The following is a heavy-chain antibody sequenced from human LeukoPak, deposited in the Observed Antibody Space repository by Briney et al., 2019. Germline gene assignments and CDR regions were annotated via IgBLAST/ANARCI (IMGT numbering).Heavy chain of an antibody. CDR3: ARDLSVLSVSEYDFWSAYNDAFDI. J-gene: IGHJ3*02. D-gene: IGHD3-3*01. CDR2: INPNSGGT. Sequence: ASVKVSCKASGYTFTGYYMHWVRQAPGKGLEWMGWINPNSGGTNYAQKFQGRVTMTRDTSISTAYMELSRLRSDDTAVYYCARDLSVLSVSEYDFWSAYNDAFDIWGQGTMVTVSS. V-gene: IGHV1-2*02. CDR1: GYTFTGYY.